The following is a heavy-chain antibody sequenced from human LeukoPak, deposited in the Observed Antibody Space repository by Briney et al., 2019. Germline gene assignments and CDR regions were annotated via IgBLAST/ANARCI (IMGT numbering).Heavy chain of an antibody. CDR1: GGTFSSYA. V-gene: IGHV1-69*05. D-gene: IGHD3-10*01. CDR2: IIPIFGTA. Sequence: SVTVSFKASGGTFSSYAISWVRQAPGQGLEWMGGIIPIFGTANYAQKFQGRVTITTDESTSTDYMELSSLRSEDTAVYYCARDEVDGTMVRGVIIGGMDVWGQGTTVTVSS. CDR3: ARDEVDGTMVRGVIIGGMDV. J-gene: IGHJ6*02.